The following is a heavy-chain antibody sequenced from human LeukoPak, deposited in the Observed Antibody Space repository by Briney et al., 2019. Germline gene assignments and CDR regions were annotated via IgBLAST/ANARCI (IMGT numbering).Heavy chain of an antibody. V-gene: IGHV4-59*01. CDR2: IHYTGST. D-gene: IGHD3-10*01. Sequence: SETLSLTCTVSGGSISSYYWSWIRQSPGKGLECIGYIHYTGSTNYNPSLKSRVTILVETSKNQFSLKLKSVTAADTAVYYCARGGYYGSGNDFRFDPWGQGTLVTVSS. CDR3: ARGGYYGSGNDFRFDP. CDR1: GGSISSYY. J-gene: IGHJ5*02.